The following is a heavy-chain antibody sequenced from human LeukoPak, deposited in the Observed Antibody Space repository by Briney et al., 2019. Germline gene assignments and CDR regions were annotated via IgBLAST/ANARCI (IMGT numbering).Heavy chain of an antibody. CDR1: GFTFSSYA. V-gene: IGHV3-64D*06. D-gene: IGHD5-18*01. Sequence: GGSLRLSCSASGFTFSSYAMHWVRQAPGKGREYVSAISSNGGSTYYADSVKGRFTISRDNSKNTLYLQMSSLRAEDMAVYYCVTHTAMANFDYWGQGTLVTVSS. CDR2: ISSNGGST. CDR3: VTHTAMANFDY. J-gene: IGHJ4*02.